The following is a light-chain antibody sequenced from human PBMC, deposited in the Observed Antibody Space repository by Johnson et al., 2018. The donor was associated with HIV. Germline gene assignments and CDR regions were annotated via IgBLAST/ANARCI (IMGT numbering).Light chain of an antibody. V-gene: IGLV1-51*02. J-gene: IGLJ1*01. CDR2: ENN. CDR1: SSNIGNNY. CDR3: GTWDNSLNAV. Sequence: QSVLTQPPSVSAAPGQKVTISCSGSSSNIGNNYVSWYQQLPGTAPKLLIYENNKRPSGIPDRFSGSKSGTSATLGITGLQTVDEADYYCGTWDNSLNAVFGTGTKVTVL.